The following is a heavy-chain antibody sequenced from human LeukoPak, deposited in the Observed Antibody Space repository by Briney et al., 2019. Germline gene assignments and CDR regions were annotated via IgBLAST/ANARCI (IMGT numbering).Heavy chain of an antibody. V-gene: IGHV1-2*02. D-gene: IGHD5-12*01. Sequence: ASVKVSCKASGYTFTGYYMHWVRQAPGQGLEWMGWINPNSGGTNYAQKFQGRVTMTRDTSISTAYMELSRLRSDDTAVYYCARDAGPYVDIVATTLYNYYYGMDVWGQGTTVTVSS. CDR1: GYTFTGYY. J-gene: IGHJ6*02. CDR3: ARDAGPYVDIVATTLYNYYYGMDV. CDR2: INPNSGGT.